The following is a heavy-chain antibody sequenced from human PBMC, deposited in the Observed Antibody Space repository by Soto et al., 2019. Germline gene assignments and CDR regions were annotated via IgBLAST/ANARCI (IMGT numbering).Heavy chain of an antibody. V-gene: IGHV4-4*08. CDR2: VYHSGTT. J-gene: IGHJ4*02. CDR1: GGSISTYY. Sequence: SETLSLTCTVSGGSISTYYWTWIRQSPGKGPEWIGYVYHSGTTNYNPSFESRVTMSLDTSKNQFSLKLSSVTAADTAVYYCARDRLGELPQDWGQGTLVTVSS. CDR3: ARDRLGELPQD. D-gene: IGHD3-10*01.